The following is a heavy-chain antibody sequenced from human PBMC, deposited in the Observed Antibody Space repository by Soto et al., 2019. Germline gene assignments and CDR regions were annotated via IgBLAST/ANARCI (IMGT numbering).Heavy chain of an antibody. CDR1: GGSISSSSYF. Sequence: HLQLQESGPGLVKPSETLSLTCTVSGGSISSSSYFWAWIRQPPGEGLEWIGSISYTGDTYYNPSLKSRVTISVDTSTNQFSLKLSSVTAADTAVFYCARLIGAYGDLDYWGQGTLVTVSS. CDR2: ISYTGDT. J-gene: IGHJ4*02. CDR3: ARLIGAYGDLDY. V-gene: IGHV4-39*01. D-gene: IGHD4-17*01.